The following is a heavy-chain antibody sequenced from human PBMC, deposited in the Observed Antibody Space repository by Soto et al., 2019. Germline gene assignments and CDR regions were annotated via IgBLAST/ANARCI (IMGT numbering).Heavy chain of an antibody. J-gene: IGHJ6*02. CDR1: GFTFSSYW. Sequence: EVRLVESGGGLVQPGGSLTLSCAASGFTFSSYWMTWVRQAPGKGLEWVANINQDGSEKYYMDSMKGRFTISRDNAKNSLLLQLDSLRAEDTAVYYCARDRGRPDLRDTQYYDSSDLAYGMDVWGQGTTVTVSS. V-gene: IGHV3-7*01. CDR2: INQDGSEK. CDR3: ARDRGRPDLRDTQYYDSSDLAYGMDV. D-gene: IGHD3-22*01.